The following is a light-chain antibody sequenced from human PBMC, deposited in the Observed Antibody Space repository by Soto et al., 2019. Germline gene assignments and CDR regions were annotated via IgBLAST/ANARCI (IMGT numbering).Light chain of an antibody. CDR2: DAS. J-gene: IGKJ3*01. V-gene: IGKV1-33*01. CDR3: QQYDSLFS. Sequence: DIHMTQSPSSVSASVGDRVTFTCQASQVIHDNLNWYQQKAVEAPRLLIHDASAVETGVPSRFSGSGSWKHFTFTISSLQPEDVAMYYCQQYDSLFSFGPGTKVEIK. CDR1: QVIHDN.